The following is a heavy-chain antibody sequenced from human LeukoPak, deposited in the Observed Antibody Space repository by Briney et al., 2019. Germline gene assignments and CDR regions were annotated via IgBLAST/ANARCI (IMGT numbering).Heavy chain of an antibody. Sequence: ASVKVSCKVSGYTLTELSMHWVRQAPGKGLEGMGGFDPEDGETIYAQKFQGRVTMTEDTSTDTAYMELSSLRSEDTAVYYCATNPSSGWYLDYWGQGTLVTVSS. CDR3: ATNPSSGWYLDY. V-gene: IGHV1-24*01. J-gene: IGHJ4*02. D-gene: IGHD6-19*01. CDR2: FDPEDGET. CDR1: GYTLTELS.